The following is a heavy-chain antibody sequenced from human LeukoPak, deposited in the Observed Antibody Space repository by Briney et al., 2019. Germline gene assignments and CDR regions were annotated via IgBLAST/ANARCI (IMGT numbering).Heavy chain of an antibody. CDR1: GFTFSSYA. V-gene: IGHV3-30*04. CDR2: ISYDGSNK. CDR3: ARAGRYYDSWSAFDI. D-gene: IGHD3-22*01. Sequence: HTGGSLRLSCAASGFTFSSYAMHWVRQAPGKGLEWVAVISYDGSNKYYADSVKGRFTISRDNSKNTLYLQMNSLRAEDTAVYYCARAGRYYDSWSAFDIWGQGTMVTVSS. J-gene: IGHJ3*02.